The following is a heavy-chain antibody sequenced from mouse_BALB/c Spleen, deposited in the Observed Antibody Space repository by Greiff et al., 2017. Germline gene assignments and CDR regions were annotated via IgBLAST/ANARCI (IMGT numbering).Heavy chain of an antibody. Sequence: QVQLQQSGADLAKPGASVKMSCKASGYTFTSYWMHWVKQRPGQGLEWIGYINPSTGYTEYNQKFKDKATLTADKSSSTAYMQLSSLTSEDSAVYYCARSTFDYWGQGTTVTVSS. CDR3: ARSTFDY. J-gene: IGHJ2*01. CDR1: GYTFTSYW. D-gene: IGHD4-1*02. V-gene: IGHV1-7*01. CDR2: INPSTGYT.